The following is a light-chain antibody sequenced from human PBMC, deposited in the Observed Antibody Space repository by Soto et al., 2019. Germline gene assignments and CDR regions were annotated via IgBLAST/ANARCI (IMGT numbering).Light chain of an antibody. Sequence: EIVLTQSPGTLSLSPGERATLSCRASQSVSSSYLVWYQQRPGQPPRLLIYGTSNRAAGIPDRFTGTGSGTDFTLTIYRLEPEDSAAYYCQQYGSSALTFGGGTKVEIK. CDR3: QQYGSSALT. V-gene: IGKV3-20*01. CDR1: QSVSSSY. CDR2: GTS. J-gene: IGKJ4*01.